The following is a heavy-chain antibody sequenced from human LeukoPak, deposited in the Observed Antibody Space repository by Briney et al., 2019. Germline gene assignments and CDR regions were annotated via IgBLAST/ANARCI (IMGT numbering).Heavy chain of an antibody. V-gene: IGHV4-4*07. CDR2: INTSGSS. Sequence: SETLSLTCTVSGGSISSYYWSWIRQPAGKGLEWIGRINTSGSSNYNPSLRSRVTMSVDTSKNQVSLNLSSVTAADTAVYYCAREGGRPRWLDPWGQGTLVTVSS. D-gene: IGHD6-25*01. CDR1: GGSISSYY. CDR3: AREGGRPRWLDP. J-gene: IGHJ5*02.